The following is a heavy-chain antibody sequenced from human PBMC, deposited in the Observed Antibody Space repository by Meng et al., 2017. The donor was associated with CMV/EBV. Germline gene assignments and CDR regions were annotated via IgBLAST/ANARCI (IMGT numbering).Heavy chain of an antibody. CDR3: ARGGYYDSSGYYSGMDV. CDR2: MNPNSGNT. CDR1: GYTFTSYD. Sequence: ASVKVSCKASGYTFTSYDINWVRQATGQGLEWMGWMNPNSGNTGYAQKFQGRVTMTRDTYTSTVYMELSSLRSEDTAVYYCARGGYYDSSGYYSGMDVWGQGTTVTVSS. D-gene: IGHD3-22*01. V-gene: IGHV1-8*01. J-gene: IGHJ6*02.